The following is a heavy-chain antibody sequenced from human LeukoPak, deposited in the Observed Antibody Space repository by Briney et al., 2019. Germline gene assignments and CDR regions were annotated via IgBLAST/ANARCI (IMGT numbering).Heavy chain of an antibody. D-gene: IGHD3-16*01. J-gene: IGHJ4*02. V-gene: IGHV1-69*04. Sequence: ASVKVSCKASGGTFSSYAISWVRQAPGQGLEWMGRIIPILGIANYAQKFQGRVTITADKSTSTAYMELSSLRSEDTAVYYCARGGLGGYYFDYWGQGTLVTVSS. CDR1: GGTFSSYA. CDR3: ARGGLGGYYFDY. CDR2: IIPILGIA.